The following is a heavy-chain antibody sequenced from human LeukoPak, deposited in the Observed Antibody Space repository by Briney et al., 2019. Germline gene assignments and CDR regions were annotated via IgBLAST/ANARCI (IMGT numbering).Heavy chain of an antibody. CDR2: IKKKGDGGTT. J-gene: IGHJ4*02. D-gene: IGHD3-10*01. CDR3: TTVTMVRDYDY. Sequence: GGSLRLSCAASGFPFSDDWMSWVRQAPGKGLEWVGRIKKKGDGGTTDYAAPVKGRFTISRDDSKNMLYLEMSNLEIEDTAVYYCTTVTMVRDYDYWGQGTLVTVSS. CDR1: GFPFSDDW. V-gene: IGHV3-15*01.